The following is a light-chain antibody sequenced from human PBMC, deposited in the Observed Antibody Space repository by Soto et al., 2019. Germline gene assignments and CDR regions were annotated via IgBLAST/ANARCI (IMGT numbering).Light chain of an antibody. CDR1: SSDVGGYNY. CDR2: DVS. J-gene: IGLJ2*01. V-gene: IGLV2-14*03. CDR3: SSYTSIITVV. Sequence: QSVLTQPASVSGSPGQSITISCTGTSSDVGGYNYVSWRQQHPGKVPKLMIYDVSHRPSGVSNRFSGSKSGNTASLTISGLQAEDEADYYCSSYTSIITVVFGGGTKLTVL.